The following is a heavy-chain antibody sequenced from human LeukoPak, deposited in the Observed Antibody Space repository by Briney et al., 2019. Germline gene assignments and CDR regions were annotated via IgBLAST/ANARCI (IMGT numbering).Heavy chain of an antibody. CDR3: ARAYSSGWYYQD. Sequence: SETLSLTCAVYGGPFSGYYRSWIRQPPGKGLEWIGEINHSGSTNYNPSLKSRVTISVDTSKNQFSLKLSSVTAADTAVYYCARAYSSGWYYQDWGQGTLVTVSS. J-gene: IGHJ4*02. D-gene: IGHD6-19*01. CDR2: INHSGST. CDR1: GGPFSGYY. V-gene: IGHV4-34*01.